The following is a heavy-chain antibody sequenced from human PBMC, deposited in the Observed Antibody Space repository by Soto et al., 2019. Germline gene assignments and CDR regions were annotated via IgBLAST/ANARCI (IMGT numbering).Heavy chain of an antibody. CDR3: ARDLSPLKLQYHYYGMDV. V-gene: IGHV3-21*01. CDR2: ISSRSSYI. CDR1: GFTFSSYS. Sequence: GGSLRLSCGATGFTFSSYSMNWVRQAPGKGLERVSSISSRSSYIYYADSVKGRFTISRDNAKNSLYLQMNSLRAEDTAVYYCARDLSPLKLQYHYYGMDVWGQGTTVTVS. J-gene: IGHJ6*02. D-gene: IGHD4-4*01.